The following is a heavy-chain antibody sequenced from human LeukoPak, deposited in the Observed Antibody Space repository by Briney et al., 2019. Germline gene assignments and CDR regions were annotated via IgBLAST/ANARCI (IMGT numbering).Heavy chain of an antibody. J-gene: IGHJ6*03. Sequence: SETLSLTCTVSGGSITSSSYYWGWIRLPPGKGLEWIGSIYYSGSTYYNPSLKSRVTISVDTSKNHFSLKLSSVTAADTAVYYCARVRGSSGSYEYYHYMDVWGKGTTVTISS. CDR3: ARVRGSSGSYEYYHYMDV. D-gene: IGHD1-26*01. CDR1: GGSITSSSYY. V-gene: IGHV4-39*07. CDR2: IYYSGST.